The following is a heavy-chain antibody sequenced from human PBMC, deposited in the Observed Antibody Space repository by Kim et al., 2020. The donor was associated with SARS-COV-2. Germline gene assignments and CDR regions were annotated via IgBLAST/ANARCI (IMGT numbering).Heavy chain of an antibody. V-gene: IGHV3-13*01. D-gene: IGHD4-17*01. CDR3: ARADGDYALGFDY. Sequence: PGSVKGRFTISRENAKNSLYLQRNSLRAGDTAVYYCARADGDYALGFDYWGQGTLVTVSS. J-gene: IGHJ4*02.